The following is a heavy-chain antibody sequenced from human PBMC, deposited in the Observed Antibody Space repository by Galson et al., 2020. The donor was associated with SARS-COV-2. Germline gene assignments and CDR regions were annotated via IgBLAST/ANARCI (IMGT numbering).Heavy chain of an antibody. CDR3: ARAKGDYYDSSGYYTLDYAFNI. CDR1: GGPFSNYT. J-gene: IGHJ3*02. CDR2: VIPMLALA. D-gene: IGHD3-22*01. V-gene: IGHV1-69*02. Sequence: SVKVSCKASGGPFSNYTISWVRQAPGQGLEWMGRVIPMLALANYAQKFQGRVTMTADKSTTTGYMELSSLRSDDTAVYYCARAKGDYYDSSGYYTLDYAFNIWGQGTTVSVSS.